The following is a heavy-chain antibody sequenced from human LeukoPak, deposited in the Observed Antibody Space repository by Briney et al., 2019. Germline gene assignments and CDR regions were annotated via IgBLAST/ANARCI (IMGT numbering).Heavy chain of an antibody. V-gene: IGHV3-53*01. D-gene: IGHD3-10*01. CDR3: ARVGNSSIIFDY. CDR1: GFTVSSNY. J-gene: IGHJ4*02. Sequence: PGGSLRLSCAASGFTVSSNYMSWVRQAPGKGLEWVSVIYSGGSTYYADSVKGRFAISRDNSKNTLYLQMNSLRAEDTAVYYCARVGNSSIIFDYWGQGTLVTVSS. CDR2: IYSGGST.